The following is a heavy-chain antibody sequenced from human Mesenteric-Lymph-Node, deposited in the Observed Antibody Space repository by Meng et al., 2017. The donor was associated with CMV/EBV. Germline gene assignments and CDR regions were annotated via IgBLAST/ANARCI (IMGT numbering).Heavy chain of an antibody. CDR3: AKVAHSSGYPPNY. D-gene: IGHD3-22*01. J-gene: IGHJ4*02. V-gene: IGHV3-23*01. Sequence: GGSLRLSCAASGFTFSSSWMHWVCQAPGKGLEWVSAISGSGGSTYYADSVKGRFTISRDNSKNTLYLQMNSLRAEDTAVYYCAKVAHSSGYPPNYWGQGTLVTVSS. CDR2: ISGSGGST. CDR1: GFTFSSSW.